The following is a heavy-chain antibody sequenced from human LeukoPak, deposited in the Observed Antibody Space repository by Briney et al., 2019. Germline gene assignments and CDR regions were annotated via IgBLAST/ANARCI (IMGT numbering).Heavy chain of an antibody. CDR2: IWYDGSNK. J-gene: IGHJ4*02. CDR3: AKGTFIAVAGSLDY. Sequence: GRSLRLSCAASGFTFSRYGMHWVRQAPGKGLEWVAVIWYDGSNKYYADSVKGRFTISRDNSKKTLYLQMNSLRAEDTAVYYCAKGTFIAVAGSLDYWGQGTLVTVSS. D-gene: IGHD6-19*01. V-gene: IGHV3-33*06. CDR1: GFTFSRYG.